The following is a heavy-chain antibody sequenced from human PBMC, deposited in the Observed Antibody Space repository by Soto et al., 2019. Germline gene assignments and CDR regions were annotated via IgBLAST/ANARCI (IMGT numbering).Heavy chain of an antibody. CDR1: GFTFSSYA. D-gene: IGHD6-19*01. J-gene: IGHJ6*02. V-gene: IGHV3-23*01. CDR3: AKGSGWYFYYYGMDV. Sequence: GGSLRLSCAASGFTFSSYAMSWVRQAPGKGLEWVSATSGSGGSTYYADSVKGRFTISRDNSKNTLYLQMNSLRAEDTAVYYCAKGSGWYFYYYGMDVWGQGTTVTVSS. CDR2: TSGSGGST.